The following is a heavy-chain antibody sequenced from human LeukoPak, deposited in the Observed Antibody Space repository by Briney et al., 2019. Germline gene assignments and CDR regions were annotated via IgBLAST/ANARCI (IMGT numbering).Heavy chain of an antibody. Sequence: PGGSLRLSCAASGLTVTNAWMNWVRQAPGKGLEWVSSISSSSSYIYYADSVKGRFTISRDNAKNSLYLQMNSLRAEGTAVYYCARDMETYYDFWSGYYPWGQGTLVTVSS. CDR2: ISSSSSYI. V-gene: IGHV3-21*01. D-gene: IGHD3-3*01. J-gene: IGHJ5*02. CDR1: GLTVTNAW. CDR3: ARDMETYYDFWSGYYP.